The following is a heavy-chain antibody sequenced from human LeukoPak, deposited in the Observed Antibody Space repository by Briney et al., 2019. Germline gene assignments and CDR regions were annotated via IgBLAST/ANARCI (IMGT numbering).Heavy chain of an antibody. CDR3: AKSDWFDP. V-gene: IGHV3-74*01. J-gene: IGHJ5*01. CDR1: GFTFRNYW. Sequence: GESLRLSCATSGFTFRNYWMSWLRQAPGKGLVWVARIKKDGSSASYAESVKGRFTISRDNARSTLFLQMNSLGVDETAVYYCAKSDWFDPWGRGILVTVSS. CDR2: IKKDGSSA.